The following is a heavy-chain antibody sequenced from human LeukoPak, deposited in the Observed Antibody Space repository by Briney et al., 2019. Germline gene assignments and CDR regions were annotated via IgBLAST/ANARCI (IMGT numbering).Heavy chain of an antibody. CDR2: IYSGGST. CDR3: AYDYYYYYGMDV. Sequence: GGSLRLSCAASGFTVGSNYMSWVRQAPGKGLEWVSIIYSGGSTDYADSVKGRFTISRDTSKNTLYLQMNSLRAEDTAVYYCAYDYYYYYGMDVWGQGTTVTVSS. V-gene: IGHV3-53*01. CDR1: GFTVGSNY. J-gene: IGHJ6*02.